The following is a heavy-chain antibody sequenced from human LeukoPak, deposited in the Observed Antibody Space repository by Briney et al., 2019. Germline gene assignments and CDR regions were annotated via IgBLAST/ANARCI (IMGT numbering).Heavy chain of an antibody. CDR1: GGSISSSSYY. CDR3: ARLVDYCSSTSCYDYYYYMDV. J-gene: IGHJ6*03. CDR2: IYYSGST. Sequence: SETLSLTCTVSGGSISSSSYYWGWIRQPPGKGLEWIGSIYYSGSTYYNPSLKSRVTISVDTSKNQFSLRLSSVTAADTAVYYCARLVDYCSSTSCYDYYYYMDVWGKGTTVTISS. V-gene: IGHV4-39*01. D-gene: IGHD2-2*01.